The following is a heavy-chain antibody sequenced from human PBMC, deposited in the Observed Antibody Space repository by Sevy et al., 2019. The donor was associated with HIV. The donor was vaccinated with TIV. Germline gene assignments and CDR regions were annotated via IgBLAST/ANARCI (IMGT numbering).Heavy chain of an antibody. Sequence: GGSLRLSCSASGFTFSNYEMNWVRQALGKGLEWVSYISNSGSSIFYSDSVKGRFTISRDNAKNSLYLQMNSLRAEDTAVYYCARDLPPSATTVAHFDYWGRGTLVTVSS. D-gene: IGHD4-17*01. V-gene: IGHV3-48*03. J-gene: IGHJ4*02. CDR2: ISNSGSSI. CDR3: ARDLPPSATTVAHFDY. CDR1: GFTFSNYE.